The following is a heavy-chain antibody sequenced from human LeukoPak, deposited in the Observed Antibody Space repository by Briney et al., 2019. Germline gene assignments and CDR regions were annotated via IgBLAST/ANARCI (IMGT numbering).Heavy chain of an antibody. CDR3: AIWTSGNY. D-gene: IGHD1-1*01. J-gene: IGHJ4*02. V-gene: IGHV3-21*01. CDR1: GFTFSSYS. CDR2: ISSSSSYI. Sequence: GGSLRLSCAASGFTFSSYSMNWVRQAPGKGLEWVSSISSSSSYIYYADSVKGRFTISKDNPGTSLYLDMHSLRAEDTAIYYCAIWTSGNYWGQGTLVTVSS.